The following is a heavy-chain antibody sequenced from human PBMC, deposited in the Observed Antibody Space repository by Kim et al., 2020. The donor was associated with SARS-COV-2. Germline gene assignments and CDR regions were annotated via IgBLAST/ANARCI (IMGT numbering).Heavy chain of an antibody. D-gene: IGHD4-17*01. J-gene: IGHJ5*02. Sequence: GGSLRLSCAASGFTFDDYGMSWVRQAPGKGLEWVSGINWNGGSTGYADSVKGRFTISRDNAKNSLYLQMNSLRAEDTALYHCARDGGDYGDRWFDPWGQGTLVTVSS. CDR2: INWNGGST. CDR1: GFTFDDYG. V-gene: IGHV3-20*01. CDR3: ARDGGDYGDRWFDP.